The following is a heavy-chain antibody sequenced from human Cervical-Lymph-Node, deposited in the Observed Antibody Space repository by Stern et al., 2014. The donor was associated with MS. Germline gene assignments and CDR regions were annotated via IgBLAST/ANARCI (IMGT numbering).Heavy chain of an antibody. CDR3: GRFTRGSPSDY. J-gene: IGHJ4*02. CDR1: GFTFSVYW. Sequence: EVQLVESGGGLVQPGESLTLSWVASGFTFSVYWMSWVRQAPGKGLEWVGNIRDDGSDKYYVDSVKGRFTISRDNAKNSLYLQMNSLRGEDTAVYFCGRFTRGSPSDYWGQGTQVTVSP. D-gene: IGHD3-10*01. CDR2: IRDDGSDK. V-gene: IGHV3-7*01.